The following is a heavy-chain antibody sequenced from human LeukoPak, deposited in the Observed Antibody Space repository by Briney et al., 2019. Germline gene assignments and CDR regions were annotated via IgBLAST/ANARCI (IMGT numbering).Heavy chain of an antibody. V-gene: IGHV1-8*01. J-gene: IGHJ4*02. CDR3: ARGAPDYDILTGYYTPDY. CDR1: GYTFTSFD. Sequence: ASVKVSCKASGYTFTSFDINWVRQATGQGLEWMGWMNPNSGNTGYAQKFQGRITMTRNTSISTAYMELSSLRSEDTAVYYCARGAPDYDILTGYYTPDYWGQGTLVTVSS. D-gene: IGHD3-9*01. CDR2: MNPNSGNT.